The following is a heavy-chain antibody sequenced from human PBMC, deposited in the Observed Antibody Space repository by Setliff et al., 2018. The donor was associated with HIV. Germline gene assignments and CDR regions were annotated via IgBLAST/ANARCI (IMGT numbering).Heavy chain of an antibody. Sequence: GGSLRLSCAASEVSVSGHYMGWARQTPGKGLEWVSSISGSGGGTHYADSVKGRFTVSRDNSQNTIYLQMNSLRAEDTAVYYCARDLSYDYDRSSDTFDYWGQGTLVTVSS. D-gene: IGHD3-22*01. V-gene: IGHV3-23*01. J-gene: IGHJ4*02. CDR2: ISGSGGGT. CDR3: ARDLSYDYDRSSDTFDY. CDR1: EVSVSGHY.